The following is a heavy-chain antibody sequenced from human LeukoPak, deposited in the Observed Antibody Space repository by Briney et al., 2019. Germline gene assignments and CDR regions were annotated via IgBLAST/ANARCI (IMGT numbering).Heavy chain of an antibody. J-gene: IGHJ4*02. D-gene: IGHD5-12*01. CDR3: ARDSRGYVPNFDY. CDR2: IYHSGST. CDR1: GYSISSGYY. V-gene: IGHV4-38-2*02. Sequence: SETLSLTCTVSGYSISSGYYWGWIRQPPGKGLEWIGSIYHSGSTYYNPSLKSRVTISVDTSKNQFSQKLSSVTAADTAVYYCARDSRGYVPNFDYWGQGTLVTVSS.